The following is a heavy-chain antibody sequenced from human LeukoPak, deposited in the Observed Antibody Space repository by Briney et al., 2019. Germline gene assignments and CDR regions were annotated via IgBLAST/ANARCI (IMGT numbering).Heavy chain of an antibody. V-gene: IGHV3-7*01. CDR2: IKQDGSEK. J-gene: IGHJ3*02. Sequence: PGGSLRLSCAASGFTFSSYWMSWVRQAPGKGLEWVANIKQDGSEKYYVDSVKGRFTISRDNAKNSLYLQMNSLRAEDTAVYYCAREGYYGSGPGLDAFDIRGQGTMVTVSS. CDR3: AREGYYGSGPGLDAFDI. D-gene: IGHD3-10*01. CDR1: GFTFSSYW.